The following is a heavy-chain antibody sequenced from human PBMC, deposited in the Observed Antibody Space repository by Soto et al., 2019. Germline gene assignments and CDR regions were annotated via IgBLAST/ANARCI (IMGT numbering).Heavy chain of an antibody. Sequence: GGSLRLSCTASGFIFSDYGMNWVRLSPGKGLEWVSSISSSSMFIYYVDSVKGRFTISRDNAKNSLYLQMNSLRAEDTAVYYCTRPRTTLPPEYGYGSSYDFWGPGILVTVSS. D-gene: IGHD6-13*01. CDR1: GFIFSDYG. J-gene: IGHJ4*02. CDR2: ISSSSMFI. CDR3: TRPRTTLPPEYGYGSSYDF. V-gene: IGHV3-21*01.